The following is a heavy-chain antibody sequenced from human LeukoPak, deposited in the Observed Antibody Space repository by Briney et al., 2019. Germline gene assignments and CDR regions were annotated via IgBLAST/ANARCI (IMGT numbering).Heavy chain of an antibody. Sequence: SVKVSCKASGGTFSSYAIGWVRQAPGQGLEWMGRIIPILGITNYAQKFQGRVTITADKSTSTAYMELSSLRSEDTAVYYCARNSYYSDRSGSADAFNIWGQGTMVTVSS. CDR3: ARNSYYSDRSGSADAFNI. D-gene: IGHD3-22*01. V-gene: IGHV1-69*04. J-gene: IGHJ3*02. CDR2: IIPILGIT. CDR1: GGTFSSYA.